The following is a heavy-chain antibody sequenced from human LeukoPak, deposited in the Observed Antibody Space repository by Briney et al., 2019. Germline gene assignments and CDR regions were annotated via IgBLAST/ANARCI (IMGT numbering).Heavy chain of an antibody. Sequence: NPSETLSLTCTVSGGSISSSSYYWGWIRQPPGKGLEWIGSIYYSGSTYYNPSLKSRVTISVDTSKNQFSLKLSSVTAADTAVYYCARHNPQARFLVFWGSMQAKNNWFDPWGQGTLVTVSS. CDR2: IYYSGST. CDR1: GGSISSSSYY. D-gene: IGHD3-16*01. J-gene: IGHJ5*02. V-gene: IGHV4-39*01. CDR3: ARHNPQARFLVFWGSMQAKNNWFDP.